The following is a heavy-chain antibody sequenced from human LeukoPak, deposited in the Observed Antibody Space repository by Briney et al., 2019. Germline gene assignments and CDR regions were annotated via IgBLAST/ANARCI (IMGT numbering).Heavy chain of an antibody. D-gene: IGHD3-10*01. V-gene: IGHV1-2*02. CDR1: GYTFTGYY. CDR2: INPNSGGT. Sequence: ASVKVSCKASGYTFTGYYMHWVRQAPGQGLEWMGWINPNSGGTNYAQKFQGRVTMTRDTSISTAYMELSRLRSDDTAVYYCARARRVTMVRGVIWFDPWGQGTLVTVSS. J-gene: IGHJ5*02. CDR3: ARARRVTMVRGVIWFDP.